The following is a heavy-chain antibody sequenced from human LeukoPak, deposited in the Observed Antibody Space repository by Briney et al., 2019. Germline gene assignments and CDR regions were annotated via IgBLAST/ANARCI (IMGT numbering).Heavy chain of an antibody. D-gene: IGHD2-2*02. CDR1: GGTFSSYA. Sequence: SVKVSCKASGGTFSSYAISCVRQAPGQGLEWMGGIIPIFGTANYAQKFQGRVTITTDESTSTAYMELSSLRSEDTAVYYCARNEYCSSTSCYSWFDPWGRGTLVTVSS. V-gene: IGHV1-69*05. CDR3: ARNEYCSSTSCYSWFDP. CDR2: IIPIFGTA. J-gene: IGHJ5*02.